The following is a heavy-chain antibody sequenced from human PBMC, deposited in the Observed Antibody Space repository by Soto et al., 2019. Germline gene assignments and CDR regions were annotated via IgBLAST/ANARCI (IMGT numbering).Heavy chain of an antibody. D-gene: IGHD3-22*01. CDR3: ATTYYYDSSSYYLVD. CDR1: GFTFSDHY. V-gene: IGHV3-72*01. Sequence: GGSLRLSCAASGFTFSDHYMDWVRQAPGKGLEWVGRSRNKANSYTTEYAASVKGRFTISRDDSKNSLYLQMNSLKTEDTAVYYCATTYYYDSSSYYLVDWGQGTLVTVSS. CDR2: SRNKANSYTT. J-gene: IGHJ4*02.